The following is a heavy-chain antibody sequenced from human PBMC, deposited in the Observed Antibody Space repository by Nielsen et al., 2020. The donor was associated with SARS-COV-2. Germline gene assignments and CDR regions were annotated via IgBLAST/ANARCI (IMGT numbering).Heavy chain of an antibody. CDR2: INTNTGNP. CDR1: GYTFTSYA. D-gene: IGHD3-3*01. CDR3: ARVRGYYDFWSGYFGPPGY. Sequence: ASVKVSCKASGYTFTSYAMNWVRQAPGQGLEWMGWINTNTGNPTYAQGFTGRLVFSLDTSVSTAYLQISSLKAEDTAVYYCARVRGYYDFWSGYFGPPGYWGQGTLVTVSS. V-gene: IGHV7-4-1*02. J-gene: IGHJ4*02.